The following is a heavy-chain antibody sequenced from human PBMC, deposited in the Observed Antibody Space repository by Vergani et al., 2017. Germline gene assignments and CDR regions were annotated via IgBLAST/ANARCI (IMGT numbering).Heavy chain of an antibody. CDR2: ISYNGSNK. V-gene: IGHV3-30*18. Sequence: QVQLVESGGGVVQPGRSLRLSCAASGFTFSSYGMHWVRQAPGKGLEWVAVISYNGSNKYYADAVKGRFTISRDNSKNTLYLQMNSLRAEDTAVYYCAKDRFGEILYLGGDAFDIWGQGTMVTVSS. CDR3: AKDRFGEILYLGGDAFDI. D-gene: IGHD3-10*01. J-gene: IGHJ3*02. CDR1: GFTFSSYG.